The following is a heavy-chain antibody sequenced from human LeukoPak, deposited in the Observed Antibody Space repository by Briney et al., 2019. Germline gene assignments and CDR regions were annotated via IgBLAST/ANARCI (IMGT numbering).Heavy chain of an antibody. V-gene: IGHV1-18*01. CDR3: ASPSSGYYRDAFDI. J-gene: IGHJ3*02. CDR1: DDTFTSYG. Sequence: ASVKVSCKASDDTFTSYGISWVRQAPGQGLEWMGWISAYNGNTNYAQKLQGRVTMTTDTSTSTAYMELRSLRSDDTAVYYCASPSSGYYRDAFDIWGQGTMVTVSS. CDR2: ISAYNGNT. D-gene: IGHD3-22*01.